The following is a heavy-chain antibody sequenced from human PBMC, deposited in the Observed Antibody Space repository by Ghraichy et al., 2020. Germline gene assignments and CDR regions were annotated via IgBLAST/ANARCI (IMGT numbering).Heavy chain of an antibody. CDR1: GGSIRSYY. V-gene: IGHV4-4*07. CDR2: MYSSGST. D-gene: IGHD3-3*01. J-gene: IGHJ4*02. Sequence: SETLSLTCTVSGGSIRSYYWSWIRQPAGKGLEWIGRMYSSGSTDYNPSLKSRVTMSVDTSKNQFSRKVTSVTAADTAVYYCATQHDSQYYFDYWGQGTLVTVSS. CDR3: ATQHDSQYYFDY.